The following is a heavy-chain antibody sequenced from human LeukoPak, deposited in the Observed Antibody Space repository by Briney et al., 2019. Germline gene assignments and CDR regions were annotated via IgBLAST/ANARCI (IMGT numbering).Heavy chain of an antibody. V-gene: IGHV4-59*01. CDR2: IYYSGST. D-gene: IGHD1-1*01. CDR3: ARGRVSSSTWYSTYYYYFYMDV. J-gene: IGHJ6*03. CDR1: GGSISSYY. Sequence: SETLSLTCTVSGGSISSYYWSWIRQPPGKVLEWIAYIYYSGSTNYNPSLKSRVTISVDTSKNQFSLRLRSVTAADTAVYFCARGRVSSSTWYSTYYYYFYMDVWGKGTTVTVSS.